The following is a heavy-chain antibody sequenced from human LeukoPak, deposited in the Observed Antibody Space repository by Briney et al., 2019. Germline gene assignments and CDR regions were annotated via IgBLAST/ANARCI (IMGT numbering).Heavy chain of an antibody. D-gene: IGHD6-19*01. CDR1: GFVFSTYW. Sequence: QTGGSLRLSCAGSGFVFSTYWMHWVRQAPGKGLAWVSRIKTDGSTTYYADSVKGRFTVSRDNAKNTLYLQMNSLRAEDTAVYYCARFGSGWYYFDYWGQGTLVTVSS. CDR3: ARFGSGWYYFDY. J-gene: IGHJ4*02. CDR2: IKTDGSTT. V-gene: IGHV3-74*01.